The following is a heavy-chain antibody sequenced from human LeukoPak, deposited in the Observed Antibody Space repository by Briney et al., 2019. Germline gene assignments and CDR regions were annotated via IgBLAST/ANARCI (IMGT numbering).Heavy chain of an antibody. D-gene: IGHD2-21*02. J-gene: IGHJ5*02. CDR3: ARDHCGGDCFGFS. CDR2: SIPIFGTA. Sequence: SVKVSCKASGGTFSSYAIIWVRHAPGQGLEWMGGSIPIFGTANYAQKFQGRAKITTDESTSTSYIELSSLRSEDTAVYYCARDHCGGDCFGFSWGQGTLVTVSS. V-gene: IGHV1-69*05. CDR1: GGTFSSYA.